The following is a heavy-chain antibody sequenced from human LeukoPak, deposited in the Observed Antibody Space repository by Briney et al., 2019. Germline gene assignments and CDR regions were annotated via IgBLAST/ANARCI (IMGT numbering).Heavy chain of an antibody. CDR3: ARAGYNWNHIPSLRY. J-gene: IGHJ4*02. CDR2: MNPNSGNT. Sequence: GASVKVSCKASGYTFTSYDINWVRQATGQGLEWMGWMNPNSGNTGYAQKFQGRVTMTRDTSISTAYMELSRLRSDDTAVYYCARAGYNWNHIPSLRYWGQGTLVTVSS. V-gene: IGHV1-8*01. D-gene: IGHD1-14*01. CDR1: GYTFTSYD.